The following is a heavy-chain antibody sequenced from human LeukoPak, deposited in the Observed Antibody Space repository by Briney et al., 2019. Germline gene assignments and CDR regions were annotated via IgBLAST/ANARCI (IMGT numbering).Heavy chain of an antibody. CDR3: ARVSGWNPLEAAHLDY. V-gene: IGHV4-34*01. J-gene: IGHJ4*02. Sequence: SGTLSLTCAVYGGSFSGYYWGWIRQPPGKGLEWIGGMYYSGSTYYNPSLKSRVTTSVDTSKNQVSLKLSSVTAADTAVYYCARVSGWNPLEAAHLDYWGQGALVTVSS. CDR2: MYYSGST. CDR1: GGSFSGYY. D-gene: IGHD6-19*01.